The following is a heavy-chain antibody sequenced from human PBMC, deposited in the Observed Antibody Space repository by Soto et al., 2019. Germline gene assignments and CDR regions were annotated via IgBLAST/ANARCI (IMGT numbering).Heavy chain of an antibody. CDR2: IYHSGST. V-gene: IGHV4-31*02. D-gene: IGHD3-10*01. Sequence: QVQVQESGPGLVKPSQTLSLTCTVSGDSISSGGYYWSWIRQHPGKGPEWMGYIYHSGSTFYRPSLKGRVSISRDTSKNQFSLKLTSVTAADSAIYYCARSVQVRGGLITSGLAWFDPWGQGILVTVSS. CDR3: ARSVQVRGGLITSGLAWFDP. J-gene: IGHJ5*02. CDR1: GDSISSGGYY.